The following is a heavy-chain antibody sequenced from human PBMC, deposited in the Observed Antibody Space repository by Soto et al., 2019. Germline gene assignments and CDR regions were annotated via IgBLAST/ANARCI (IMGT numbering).Heavy chain of an antibody. J-gene: IGHJ4*02. CDR2: IYYTGTT. V-gene: IGHV4-31*03. Sequence: SETLSLTCTVSGDSISGGNYYCTWIRQHPGRGLEWIGYIYYTGTTHYSPSLQSRVTMSVDTSKNQIYLTLTSLTPADTAVYFCARLYTYGYYHFDHWGQGTLVTVSS. CDR1: GDSISGGNYY. D-gene: IGHD3-22*01. CDR3: ARLYTYGYYHFDH.